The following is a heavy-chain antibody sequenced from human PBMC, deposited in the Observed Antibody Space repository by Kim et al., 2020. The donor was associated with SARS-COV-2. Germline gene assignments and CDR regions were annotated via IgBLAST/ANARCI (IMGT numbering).Heavy chain of an antibody. Sequence: GGSLRLSCVASGFTLSTYAMHWVRQTPGKGLEWVAVISYDGSNYYDADSVKGRFTISRDNSKNTLYLQMNSLRPEDTAVYHCARDPWSRLRGLIYSYYGMDVWGQGATVTVSS. V-gene: IGHV3-30-3*01. CDR3: ARDPWSRLRGLIYSYYGMDV. CDR1: GFTLSTYA. CDR2: ISYDGSNY. D-gene: IGHD3-10*01. J-gene: IGHJ6*02.